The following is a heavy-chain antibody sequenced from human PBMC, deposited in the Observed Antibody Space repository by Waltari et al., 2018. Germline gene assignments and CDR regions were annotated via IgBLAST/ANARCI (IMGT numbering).Heavy chain of an antibody. Sequence: QVQLVQSGAEVKKPGSSVKVSCKASGGTFSSYAISWVRQAPGQGLEWMGGIIQIFGTANYAQKFQGRVTITADESTSTAYMELSSLRSEDTAVYYCARAAPGLRFLEWLSPGDYYYMDVWGKGTTVTISS. CDR2: IIQIFGTA. CDR3: ARAAPGLRFLEWLSPGDYYYMDV. J-gene: IGHJ6*03. CDR1: GGTFSSYA. V-gene: IGHV1-69*12. D-gene: IGHD3-3*01.